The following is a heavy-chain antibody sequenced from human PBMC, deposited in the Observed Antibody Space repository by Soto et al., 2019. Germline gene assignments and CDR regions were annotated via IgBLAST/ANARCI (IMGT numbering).Heavy chain of an antibody. CDR1: GFTFSSYG. Sequence: QVQLVESGGGVVQPGRSLRLSCAASGFTFSSYGMHWVRQAPGKGLEWVAVISYDGSNKYYADSVKGRFTISRDNSKNTLYLQMISLRAEDTAVYYCAKIPPYIVGATAFDYWGQGTLVTVSS. CDR3: AKIPPYIVGATAFDY. J-gene: IGHJ4*02. CDR2: ISYDGSNK. D-gene: IGHD1-26*01. V-gene: IGHV3-30*18.